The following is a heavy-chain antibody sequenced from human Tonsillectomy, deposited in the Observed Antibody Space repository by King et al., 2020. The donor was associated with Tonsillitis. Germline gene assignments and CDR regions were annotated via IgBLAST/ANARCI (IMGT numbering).Heavy chain of an antibody. J-gene: IGHJ4*02. CDR1: GGSISSSDHY. CDR3: ARSVSGSFDY. D-gene: IGHD1-26*01. V-gene: IGHV4-39*01. Sequence: LQLQESGPGVVKPSETLSLTCTVSGGSISSSDHYWAWIRQPPGKGLEWIGYMSYSGTIFYNPSLKSRITISGGTSGNRFSLKLSSVTAADTAVYFCARSVSGSFDYWGQGALVTVSS. CDR2: MSYSGTI.